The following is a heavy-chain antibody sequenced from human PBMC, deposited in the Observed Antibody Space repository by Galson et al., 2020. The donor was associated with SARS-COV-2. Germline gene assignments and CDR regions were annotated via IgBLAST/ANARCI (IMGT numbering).Heavy chain of an antibody. CDR3: ATPRDYYDSSGTFDY. J-gene: IGHJ4*02. D-gene: IGHD3-22*01. CDR2: ISGSGGST. Sequence: LSLTCAASGFTFSSYAMSWVRQAPGKGLEWVSAISGSGGSTYYADSVKGRLTISRDNSKNTLYLQMNSLRAEDTAVYYCATPRDYYDSSGTFDYWGQGTLVTVSS. CDR1: GFTFSSYA. V-gene: IGHV3-23*01.